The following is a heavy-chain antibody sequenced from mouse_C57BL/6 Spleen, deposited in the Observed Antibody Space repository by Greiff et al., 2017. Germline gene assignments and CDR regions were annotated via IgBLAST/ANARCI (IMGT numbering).Heavy chain of an antibody. CDR1: GYTFTDYY. CDR2: IYPGSGNT. V-gene: IGHV1-76*01. J-gene: IGHJ1*03. CDR3: ARSEYYGSSHSYFDV. D-gene: IGHD1-1*01. Sequence: QVQLQQSGAELVRPGASVKLSCKASGYTFTDYYINWVKQRPGQGLEWIARIYPGSGNTYYNEKFKGKATLTAEKSSSTAYMQLSSLTSEDSAVYFCARSEYYGSSHSYFDVWGTGTTVTVSS.